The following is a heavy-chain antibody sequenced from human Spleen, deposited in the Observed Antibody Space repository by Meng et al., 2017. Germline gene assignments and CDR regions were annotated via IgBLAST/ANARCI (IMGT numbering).Heavy chain of an antibody. CDR3: ATRGNPYLNC. CDR1: GNTLTRDG. Sequence: VQAVPVGRKPGPPVTVPSMASGNTLTRDGFSWVRQATGQGLEGMGWINRSSGNTDYAQKFQGRVTMTTDTSTSTAYMELTSLRSDDTAVYYCATRGNPYLNCWGQGTLVTVSS. J-gene: IGHJ4*02. CDR2: INRSSGNT. V-gene: IGHV1-18*01.